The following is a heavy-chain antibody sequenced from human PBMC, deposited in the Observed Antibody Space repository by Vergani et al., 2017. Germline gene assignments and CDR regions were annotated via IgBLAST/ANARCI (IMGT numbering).Heavy chain of an antibody. Sequence: QVQLQQWGAGLLKPSEPLSLTCAVYGGSFSGYYWGWIRQPPGKGLEWIGEINHSGSTNYNPSLKSRVTISVDTTKNQFSLKLSSVTAADTAVYYCARDGFDYWGQGTLVTVSS. CDR1: GGSFSGYY. CDR2: INHSGST. J-gene: IGHJ4*02. V-gene: IGHV4-34*01. CDR3: ARDGFDY.